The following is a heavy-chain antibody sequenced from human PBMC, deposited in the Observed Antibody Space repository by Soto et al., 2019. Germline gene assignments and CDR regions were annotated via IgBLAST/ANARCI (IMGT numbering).Heavy chain of an antibody. V-gene: IGHV3-66*01. J-gene: IGHJ6*02. CDR1: GFDASVNF. CDR2: INNAGTT. CDR3: VRENYFYGMDV. Sequence: EVQLVESGGTLVQPGGSLKLSCAASGFDASVNFMTWVRQAPGKGMEWVTAINNAGTTFYADSVKGRFSISRDDSKNTLYLQMNSLRDDDTAMYYCVRENYFYGMDVWGQGTAVTVSS.